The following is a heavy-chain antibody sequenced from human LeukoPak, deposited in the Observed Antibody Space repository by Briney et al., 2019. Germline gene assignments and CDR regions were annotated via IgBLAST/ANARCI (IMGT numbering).Heavy chain of an antibody. CDR1: GFTFSSYW. CDR3: ARDSVCSSTSCYYYYGMDV. Sequence: GGSLRLSCAASGFTFSSYWMHWVRQAPGKGLVWVSRINSDGSNTSYADSVKGRFTISRDNAKNTLYLQMNSLRAEDTAVYYCARDSVCSSTSCYYYYGMDVWGKGTTVTVSS. J-gene: IGHJ6*04. D-gene: IGHD2-2*01. CDR2: INSDGSNT. V-gene: IGHV3-74*01.